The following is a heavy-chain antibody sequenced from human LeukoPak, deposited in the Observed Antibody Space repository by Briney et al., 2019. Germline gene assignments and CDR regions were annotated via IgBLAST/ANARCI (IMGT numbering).Heavy chain of an antibody. CDR1: GGSISSSSYF. CDR3: ARQMNTVTADY. Sequence: SETLSLTCTVSGGSISSSSYFWGWIRQPPGKGLEWIGSIFYSGSTYYNPSLNSRVTISIDTSKNQFSLRLSSATAADTAVYYCARQMNTVTADYWGQGTLVTVSS. CDR2: IFYSGST. V-gene: IGHV4-39*01. J-gene: IGHJ4*02. D-gene: IGHD4-17*01.